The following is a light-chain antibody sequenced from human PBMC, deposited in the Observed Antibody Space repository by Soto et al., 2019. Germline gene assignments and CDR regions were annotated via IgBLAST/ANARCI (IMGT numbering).Light chain of an antibody. J-gene: IGKJ2*01. CDR3: MQATHFPYV. CDR2: KTS. Sequence: DLVMTQTPLLSPVTLGQPASISCRSTQSLVHRDGNTYLNWLHQRPGQPPRLLIHKTSNRFSGVPDRFSGSGAGTDFTLEISRVEIEDVGLYYCMQATHFPYVFGQGTRLEI. V-gene: IGKV2-24*01. CDR1: QSLVHRDGNTY.